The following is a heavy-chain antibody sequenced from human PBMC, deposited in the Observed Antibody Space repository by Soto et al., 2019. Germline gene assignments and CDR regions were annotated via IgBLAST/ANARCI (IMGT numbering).Heavy chain of an antibody. J-gene: IGHJ6*02. CDR3: ARGRMTTVTRTYYYGMDV. V-gene: IGHV1-8*01. D-gene: IGHD4-17*01. CDR2: MNPNSGNT. Sequence: QVQLVQSGAEVKKPGASVKVSCKASGYTFTSYDINWVRQATGQGLEWMGWMNPNSGNTGYAQKFQGRVTMTRNTSISTDYMELSSVRSEDTAVYYCARGRMTTVTRTYYYGMDVWGQGTTVTVSS. CDR1: GYTFTSYD.